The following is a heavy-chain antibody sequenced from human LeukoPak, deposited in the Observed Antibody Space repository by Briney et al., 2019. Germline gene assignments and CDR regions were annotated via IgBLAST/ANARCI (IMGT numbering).Heavy chain of an antibody. CDR2: IYSGGST. V-gene: IGHV3-53*01. J-gene: IGHJ4*02. CDR1: GFTVSSNY. Sequence: GGSLRLSCAASGFTVSSNYMSWVRQAPGKGLEWVSVIYSGGSTYYADSVKGRFTISRDNSKNTLYLQMNSLRAEDTAVYYCAKHIPYGDYMDYWGQGTLVTVPS. CDR3: AKHIPYGDYMDY. D-gene: IGHD4-17*01.